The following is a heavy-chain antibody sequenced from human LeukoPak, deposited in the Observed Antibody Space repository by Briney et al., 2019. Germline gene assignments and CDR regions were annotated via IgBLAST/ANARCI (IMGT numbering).Heavy chain of an antibody. D-gene: IGHD3-3*01. CDR1: GFTFSSYA. J-gene: IGHJ4*02. Sequence: PGGSLRLSCAASGFTFSSYAMHWVRQAPGKGLEWVATMKHDGSEEYYVDSVKGRFIISRDNPKSSLYLQMNSLQAEDTAVYYCARSPTYYDFWSGYKFIDYWGQGTLVTVSS. V-gene: IGHV3-7*01. CDR3: ARSPTYYDFWSGYKFIDY. CDR2: MKHDGSEE.